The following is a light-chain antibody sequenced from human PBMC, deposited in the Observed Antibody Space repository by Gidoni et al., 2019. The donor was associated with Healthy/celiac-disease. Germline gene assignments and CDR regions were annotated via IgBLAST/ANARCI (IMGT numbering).Light chain of an antibody. CDR2: KAS. J-gene: IGKJ2*01. V-gene: IGKV1-5*03. Sequence: IQITQSPSTLSASVGDRVTITFRASQSISSWLAWYQQKPGKAPKLLIYKASSLESGVPSRFSGSGSGTEFTLTISSLQPDDFATYYCQQYNSFWYTFGQGTKLEIK. CDR1: QSISSW. CDR3: QQYNSFWYT.